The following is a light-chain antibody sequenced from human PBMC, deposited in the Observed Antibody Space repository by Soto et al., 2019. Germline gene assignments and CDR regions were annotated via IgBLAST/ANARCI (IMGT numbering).Light chain of an antibody. CDR1: QNLGTLY. Sequence: EIVLPLSHGTLSFSPGESGPLSCWASQNLGTLYLAWFQQNSGQALRILIYSAYRRATGITDRFTGSGSGTDFTLTISSLQPEDFATYFCKKSYYTPLTFGGGTKVDIK. V-gene: IGKV3-20*01. J-gene: IGKJ4*01. CDR2: SAY. CDR3: KKSYYTPLT.